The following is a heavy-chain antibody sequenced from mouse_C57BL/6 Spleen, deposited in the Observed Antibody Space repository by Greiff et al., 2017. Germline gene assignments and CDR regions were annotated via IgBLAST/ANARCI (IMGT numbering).Heavy chain of an antibody. V-gene: IGHV1-42*01. CDR2: INPSTGGT. CDR3: AREGITTVVGAMDY. CDR1: GYSFTGYY. J-gene: IGHJ4*01. D-gene: IGHD1-1*01. Sequence: EVQLQQSGPELVKPGASVKISCKASGYSFTGYYMNWVKQSPEKSLEWIGEINPSTGGTTYNQKFKAKATLTVDKSSSTAYMQLSSLTSEDSAVYFCAREGITTVVGAMDYWGQGTSVTVSS.